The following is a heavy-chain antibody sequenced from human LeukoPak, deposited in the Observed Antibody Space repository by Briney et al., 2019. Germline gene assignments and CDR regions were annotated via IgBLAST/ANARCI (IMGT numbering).Heavy chain of an antibody. D-gene: IGHD3-10*01. CDR3: AKGYYGSGSYYNG. CDR2: ISGSGGST. V-gene: IGHV3-23*01. Sequence: GGSLRLSCAASGFTFSSYAMSWVRQAPGKGLDWVSAISGSGGSTYYADSVKGRFTISRDNSKNTLYLQMNSLRAEDTAVYYCAKGYYGSGSYYNGWGQGTLVTVSS. J-gene: IGHJ4*02. CDR1: GFTFSSYA.